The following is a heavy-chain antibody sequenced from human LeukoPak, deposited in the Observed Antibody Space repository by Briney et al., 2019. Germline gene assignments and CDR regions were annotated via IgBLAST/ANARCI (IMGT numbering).Heavy chain of an antibody. V-gene: IGHV3-23*01. Sequence: PGGSLRLSCAASGFTVNNNYMSWVRQAPGKGLEWVSAISGSGGSTYYADSVKGRFTISRDNSKNTLYLQMNSLRAEDTAVYYCAKVRPGKTLDYWGQGTLVTVSS. D-gene: IGHD1-26*01. J-gene: IGHJ4*02. CDR2: ISGSGGST. CDR1: GFTVNNNY. CDR3: AKVRPGKTLDY.